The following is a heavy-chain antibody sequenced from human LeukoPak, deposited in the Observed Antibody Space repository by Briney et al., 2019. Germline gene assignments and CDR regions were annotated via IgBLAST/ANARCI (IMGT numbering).Heavy chain of an antibody. V-gene: IGHV4-59*01. CDR1: DGSISSYY. J-gene: IGHJ4*02. Sequence: SETLSLTCTVSDGSISSYYWSWIRQSPGKGLEWIGYIYYSGSTNYNPSLKSRVTISVDTSKNQFSLKLSSVTAADTAVYYCARASSSGWLFFDYWGQGTLVTVSS. CDR2: IYYSGST. CDR3: ARASSSGWLFFDY. D-gene: IGHD6-19*01.